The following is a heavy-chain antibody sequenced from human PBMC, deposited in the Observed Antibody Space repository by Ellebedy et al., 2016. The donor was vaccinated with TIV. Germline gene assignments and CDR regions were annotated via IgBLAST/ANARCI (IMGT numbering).Heavy chain of an antibody. CDR3: RSNSSGY. CDR1: GFTFSTYV. Sequence: GGSLRLXXVASGFTFSTYVMAWVRQLPGKGLEWVSVILGYGAATYYAESVKGRFTISRDNSKNTVYLQMNSLKTDDTAVYYCRSNSSGYWGQGTLVTVSS. V-gene: IGHV3-23*01. J-gene: IGHJ4*02. D-gene: IGHD2/OR15-2a*01. CDR2: ILGYGAAT.